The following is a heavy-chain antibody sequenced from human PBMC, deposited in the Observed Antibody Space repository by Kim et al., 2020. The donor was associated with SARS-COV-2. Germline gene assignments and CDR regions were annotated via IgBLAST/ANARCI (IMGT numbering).Heavy chain of an antibody. J-gene: IGHJ4*02. Sequence: SETLSLTCTVSGGSISSGGYYWSWIRQHPGKGLEWIGYIYYSGSTYYNPSLKSRVTISVDTSKNQFSLKLSSVTAADTAVYYCARVVVPAALAFDYWGQGTLVTVSS. D-gene: IGHD2-2*01. V-gene: IGHV4-31*03. CDR1: GGSISSGGYY. CDR3: ARVVVPAALAFDY. CDR2: IYYSGST.